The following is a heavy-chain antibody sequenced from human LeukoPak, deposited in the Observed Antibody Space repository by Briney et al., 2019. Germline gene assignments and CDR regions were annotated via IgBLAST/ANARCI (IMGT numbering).Heavy chain of an antibody. D-gene: IGHD2-2*01. Sequence: ASVKVSCKASGYTFTSYYMHWVRQAPGQGLEWMGIINPSGGSTSYAQKFQGRVTMTRDTSTSTVYIELSSLRSEDTAVYYCARDQSTDLIVVVPAAMLGGSNWFDPWGQGTLVTVSS. CDR2: INPSGGST. V-gene: IGHV1-46*01. J-gene: IGHJ5*02. CDR1: GYTFTSYY. CDR3: ARDQSTDLIVVVPAAMLGGSNWFDP.